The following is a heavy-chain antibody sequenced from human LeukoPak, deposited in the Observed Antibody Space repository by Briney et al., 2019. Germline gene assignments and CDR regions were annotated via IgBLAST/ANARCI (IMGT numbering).Heavy chain of an antibody. J-gene: IGHJ4*02. Sequence: PGGSLRLSCAASGFTFSNAWMNWVRQAPGKGLEWVAVIWYDGSNKYYADSVKGRFTISRDNSKNTLFLQMNSLRAEDTAVYYCARDPDDYGDYSYFDYWGQGTLVTVSS. CDR3: ARDPDDYGDYSYFDY. CDR1: GFTFSNAW. CDR2: IWYDGSNK. V-gene: IGHV3-33*08. D-gene: IGHD4-17*01.